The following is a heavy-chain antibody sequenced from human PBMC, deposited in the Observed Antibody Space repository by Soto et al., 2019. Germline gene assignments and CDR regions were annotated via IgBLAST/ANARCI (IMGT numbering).Heavy chain of an antibody. CDR3: ARDSHRYSGYDLYNY. Sequence: GGSLRLSCAASGFTFSDYYMSWIRQAPGKGLEWVSYISSSSTYTNYADSVKGRFTISRDNAKNSLYLQMNSLRAEDTALYYCARDSHRYSGYDLYNYWGQGTLVTVSS. D-gene: IGHD5-12*01. CDR2: ISSSSTYT. CDR1: GFTFSDYY. V-gene: IGHV3-11*06. J-gene: IGHJ4*02.